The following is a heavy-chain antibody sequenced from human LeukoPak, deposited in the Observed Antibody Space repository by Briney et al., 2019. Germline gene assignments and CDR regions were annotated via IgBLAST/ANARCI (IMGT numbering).Heavy chain of an antibody. CDR1: GGSISSGGYC. J-gene: IGHJ4*02. Sequence: SETLSLTCAVSGGSISSGGYCWSWVRQPPGRGREWIGYMDDSGSTYYNPSLKSRVTISVDRSKNQFSLKLSSVTAADTAVYYCARGRLGQPIDYWGQGTLVTVSS. CDR3: ARGRLGQPIDY. CDR2: MDDSGST. V-gene: IGHV4-30-2*01. D-gene: IGHD1-14*01.